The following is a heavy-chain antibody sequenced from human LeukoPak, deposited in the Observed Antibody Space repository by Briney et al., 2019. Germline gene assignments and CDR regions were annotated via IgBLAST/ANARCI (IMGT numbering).Heavy chain of an antibody. CDR3: ARDTDSDIVVVPEVYMDV. CDR2: ISYDGSNK. J-gene: IGHJ6*03. Sequence: GGSLRLSCAASGFTFSSYAMHWVRQAPGKGLAWVAVISYDGSNKYYADSVMGRFTISRDNSKKTLYLQINSLRAEDSAVYYCARDTDSDIVVVPEVYMDVWGKGTTVTVSS. V-gene: IGHV3-30-3*01. CDR1: GFTFSSYA. D-gene: IGHD2-2*01.